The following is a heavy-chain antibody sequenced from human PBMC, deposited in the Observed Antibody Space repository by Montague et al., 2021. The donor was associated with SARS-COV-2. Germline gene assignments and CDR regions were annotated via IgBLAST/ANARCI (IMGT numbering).Heavy chain of an antibody. CDR1: GGSFSGYY. Sequence: SETLSLTCAVYGGSFSGYYWSWIRQPPGKGLEWIGEINHSGSTNYNPSLKSRATISVDTSKSQLSLRLSSVTAADTAVYFCARHKAWNVAPYYFDYWGQGTVVTVSS. CDR3: ARHKAWNVAPYYFDY. CDR2: INHSGST. V-gene: IGHV4-34*01. D-gene: IGHD1-1*01. J-gene: IGHJ4*02.